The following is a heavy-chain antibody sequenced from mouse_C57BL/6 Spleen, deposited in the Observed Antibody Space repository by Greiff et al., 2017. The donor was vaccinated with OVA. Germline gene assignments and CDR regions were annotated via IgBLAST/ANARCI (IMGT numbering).Heavy chain of an antibody. CDR2: IRLKSDNYAT. J-gene: IGHJ2*01. V-gene: IGHV6-3*01. Sequence: EVQVVESGGGLVQPGGSMKLSCVASGFTFSNYWMNWVRQSPEKGLEWVAQIRLKSDNYATHYAESVKGRFTISRDDSKSSVYLQMNNLRAEDTGIYYCTGTYYDYDEDYWGQGTTLTVSS. CDR3: TGTYYDYDEDY. CDR1: GFTFSNYW. D-gene: IGHD2-4*01.